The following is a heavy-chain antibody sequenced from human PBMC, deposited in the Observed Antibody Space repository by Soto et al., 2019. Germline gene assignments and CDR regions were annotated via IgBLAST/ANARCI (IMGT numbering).Heavy chain of an antibody. CDR1: GFTVSSNY. V-gene: IGHV3-53*01. Sequence: LRLSCAASGFTVSSNYMSWVRQAPGKGLEWVSVIYSGGSTYYADSVKGRFTISRDNSKNTLYLQMNSLRAEDTAVYYCARDLLTKHYYYYYGMDVWGQGTTVTVSS. J-gene: IGHJ6*02. D-gene: IGHD1-26*01. CDR2: IYSGGST. CDR3: ARDLLTKHYYYYYGMDV.